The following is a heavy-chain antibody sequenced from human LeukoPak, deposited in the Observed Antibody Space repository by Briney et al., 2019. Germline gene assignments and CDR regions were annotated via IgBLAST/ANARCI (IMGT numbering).Heavy chain of an antibody. D-gene: IGHD1-26*01. CDR2: FSGSGGNT. Sequence: GGSLRLSCAASGFTFSSHGMSWVRQAPGKGLEWVSTFSGSGGNTYYADSVKGRFTISRDNFKNTLYLQMNSLETEDTAVYYCTTGPSVGANEGVYWGQGTLVTVSS. V-gene: IGHV3-23*01. CDR1: GFTFSSHG. J-gene: IGHJ4*02. CDR3: TTGPSVGANEGVY.